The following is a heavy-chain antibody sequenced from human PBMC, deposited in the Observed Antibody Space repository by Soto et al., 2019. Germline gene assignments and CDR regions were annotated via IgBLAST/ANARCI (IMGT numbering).Heavy chain of an antibody. J-gene: IGHJ5*02. CDR3: ARFPGIAAAGAHWFDP. Sequence: GESLKISCKGSGYSFTSYWIGWVRQMPGKGLEWMGIIYPGDPDTRYSPSFQGQVTISADKSISTAYLQWSSLKASDTAMYYCARFPGIAAAGAHWFDPWGQGTLVTVSS. D-gene: IGHD6-13*01. CDR2: IYPGDPDT. V-gene: IGHV5-51*01. CDR1: GYSFTSYW.